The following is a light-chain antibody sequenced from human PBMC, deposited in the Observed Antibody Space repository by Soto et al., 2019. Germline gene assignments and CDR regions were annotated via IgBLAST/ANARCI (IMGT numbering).Light chain of an antibody. CDR1: QGISNY. Sequence: DIQMTQSPSSLSASVGDRVTITFRASQGISNYLAWYQQKPGKVPKLLIYAASTLQSGVPSRFSGSGSGTEFTLTISSLQPEDVATYYCQKYNSGPWTFGQGPKVELK. CDR2: AAS. CDR3: QKYNSGPWT. V-gene: IGKV1-27*01. J-gene: IGKJ1*01.